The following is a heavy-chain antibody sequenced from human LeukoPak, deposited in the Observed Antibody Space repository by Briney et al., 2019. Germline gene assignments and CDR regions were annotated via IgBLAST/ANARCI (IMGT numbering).Heavy chain of an antibody. V-gene: IGHV3-30-3*01. D-gene: IGHD4-17*01. Sequence: PGGSLRLSCAASGFTFSSYAMHWVRQAPGKGLEWVAVISYDGSNKYYADSVKGRFTISRDNSKKTLYLQMNSLRAEDTAVYYCAKEIYGDYGGVDYWGQGTLVTVSS. J-gene: IGHJ4*02. CDR3: AKEIYGDYGGVDY. CDR2: ISYDGSNK. CDR1: GFTFSSYA.